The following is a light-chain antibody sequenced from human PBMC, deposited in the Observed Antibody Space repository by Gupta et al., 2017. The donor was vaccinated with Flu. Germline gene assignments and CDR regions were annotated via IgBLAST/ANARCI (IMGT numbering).Light chain of an antibody. J-gene: IGLJ3*02. CDR2: DVN. Sequence: SVLTQPRSVCGSPGPAVTFSCNVTSSDVGGYNYVSWYQQHQGKAPKLMIYDVNKRPSGVPDRFSGSRSGNTASLTISGLQAEDEADYYCCSYAGTYTWVFGGGTKLTVL. CDR1: SSDVGGYNY. CDR3: CSYAGTYTWV. V-gene: IGLV2-11*01.